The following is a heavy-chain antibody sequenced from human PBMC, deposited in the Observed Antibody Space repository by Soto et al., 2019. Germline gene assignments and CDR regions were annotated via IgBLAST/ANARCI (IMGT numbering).Heavy chain of an antibody. Sequence: VQLVESGGGVVQPGRSLRLSCAASGFTFSDYAMHWVRQAPGKGLEWVAVVSHDGRNTHYADSVKGRFTISRDSSKNTVSLDRTSLRAEDTAVYYCAKGGRQWLVTSDFNYWGQGALVTVSS. CDR1: GFTFSDYA. CDR3: AKGGRQWLVTSDFNY. CDR2: VSHDGRNT. D-gene: IGHD6-19*01. V-gene: IGHV3-30*18. J-gene: IGHJ4*02.